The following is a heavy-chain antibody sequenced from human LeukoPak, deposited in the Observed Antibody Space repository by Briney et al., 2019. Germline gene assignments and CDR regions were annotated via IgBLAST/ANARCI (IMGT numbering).Heavy chain of an antibody. CDR1: GDSVSSNSAA. J-gene: IGHJ4*02. V-gene: IGHV6-1*01. CDR2: TYYRSNWYN. CDR3: ARFIVASGSFDH. Sequence: SQTLSLTCAISGDSVSSNSAAWNWIRQSPSRGLEWLGRTYYRSNWYNDYAVPVKSRITINPDTSKNQFSLQLNSVTPEDTAIYYCARFIVASGSFDHWGQGTLVTVSS. D-gene: IGHD6-13*01.